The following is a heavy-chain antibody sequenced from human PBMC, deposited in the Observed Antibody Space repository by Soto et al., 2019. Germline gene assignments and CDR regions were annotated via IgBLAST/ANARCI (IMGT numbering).Heavy chain of an antibody. D-gene: IGHD6-13*01. CDR3: ARQGAAPGFYYFDY. J-gene: IGHJ4*02. V-gene: IGHV4-39*01. CDR2: ISYSGGT. Sequence: QLQLQESGPGLVKPSETLSLTCTVSGGSISSSNYFWGWIRQPPGKGLEWIGSISYSGGTYYSPSLKSRVTISVDTSKNQFSLKLSSVTAADTAVYYCARQGAAPGFYYFDYWGQGTLVTVSS. CDR1: GGSISSSNYF.